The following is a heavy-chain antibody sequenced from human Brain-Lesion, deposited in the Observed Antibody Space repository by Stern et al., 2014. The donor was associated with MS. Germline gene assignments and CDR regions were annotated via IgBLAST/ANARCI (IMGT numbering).Heavy chain of an antibody. D-gene: IGHD2-15*01. Sequence: QLQLQESGPGLVKPSETLSLTCTVAGGSVSSTSYAWAWIRQPPGKGLEWIGTIYYSGNTYYSPSLKSRLTISLEKSKNHVSPHVRSVTAADTAVYYCAGEEDIRYCSGGSCTGNWFDPWGQGTLVTVSS. CDR1: GGSVSSTSYA. V-gene: IGHV4-39*02. CDR2: IYYSGNT. CDR3: AGEEDIRYCSGGSCTGNWFDP. J-gene: IGHJ5*02.